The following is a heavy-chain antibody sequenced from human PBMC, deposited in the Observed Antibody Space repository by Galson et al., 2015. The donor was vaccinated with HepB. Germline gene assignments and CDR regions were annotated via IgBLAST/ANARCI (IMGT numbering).Heavy chain of an antibody. V-gene: IGHV3-11*06. J-gene: IGHJ3*01. CDR2: ISSSSSSYP. Sequence: SLRLSCAASGFTFSDYYMSWIRQAPGKGLEWVSSISSSSSSYPKYADSVKGRFTISRDNAKNSLFLQMSSLRAEDTAVYYCARGSGGFLWGQGTMVTVSS. CDR1: GFTFSDYY. D-gene: IGHD3-16*01. CDR3: ARGSGGFL.